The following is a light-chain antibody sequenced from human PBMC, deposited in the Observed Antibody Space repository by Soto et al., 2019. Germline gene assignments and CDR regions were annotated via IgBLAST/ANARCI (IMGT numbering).Light chain of an antibody. CDR2: EDN. J-gene: IGLJ2*01. V-gene: IGLV6-57*02. CDR1: SGSIASNY. Sequence: NFMLTQPHSVSESPGKTVTISCTGSSGSIASNYVQWYQQRPGSAPTTVIYEDNQRPSGVPDRFSGSIDSSSNSASLTVSGLTTEDEADNCCQSYDSSKQGGVFGGGTKVTVL. CDR3: QSYDSSKQGGV.